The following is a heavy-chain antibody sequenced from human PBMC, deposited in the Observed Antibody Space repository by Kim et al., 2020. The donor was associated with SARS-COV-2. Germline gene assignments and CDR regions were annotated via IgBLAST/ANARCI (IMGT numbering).Heavy chain of an antibody. D-gene: IGHD3-10*01. V-gene: IGHV3-30-3*01. CDR2: ISYDGSNK. CDR1: GFTFSSYA. Sequence: GGSLRLSCAASGFTFSSYAMHWVRQAPGKGLEWVAVISYDGSNKYYADSVKGRFTISRDNSKNTLYLQMNSLRAEDTAVYYCARAGGTYYYGSGSLDAF. J-gene: IGHJ3*01. CDR3: ARAGGTYYYGSGSLDAF.